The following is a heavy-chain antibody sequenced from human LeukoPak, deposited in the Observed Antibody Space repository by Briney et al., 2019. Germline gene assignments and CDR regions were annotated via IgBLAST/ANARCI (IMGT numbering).Heavy chain of an antibody. V-gene: IGHV3-53*01. Sequence: GGSLRLSCAASGFTVSSNYMSWVRQAPGKGLEWVSVIYSGGSTYYADSVKGRFTISRDNSKNTLYLQMNSLRAEDTAVYYCARTYYYDSSGPDWGQGTLVTVSS. CDR2: IYSGGST. CDR1: GFTVSSNY. CDR3: ARTYYYDSSGPD. J-gene: IGHJ4*02. D-gene: IGHD3-22*01.